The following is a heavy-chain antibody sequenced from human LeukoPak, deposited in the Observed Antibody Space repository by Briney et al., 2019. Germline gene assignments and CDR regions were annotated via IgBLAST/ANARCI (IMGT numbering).Heavy chain of an antibody. D-gene: IGHD3-10*01. Sequence: GGSLRLSCAASGFTFSSYEMNWVRQAPGKGLEWVGRIKNKPDGGTTDYAAPVQGRFTISRDDLKNTLSLQMNSLKAEDTAVYYCTVVNYGSGSYPLGYWGQGTLVTVSS. CDR2: IKNKPDGGTT. V-gene: IGHV3-15*01. J-gene: IGHJ4*02. CDR1: GFTFSSYE. CDR3: TVVNYGSGSYPLGY.